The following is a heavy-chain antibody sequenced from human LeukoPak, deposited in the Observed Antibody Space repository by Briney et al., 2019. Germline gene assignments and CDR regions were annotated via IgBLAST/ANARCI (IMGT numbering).Heavy chain of an antibody. CDR3: ARTVDTAMANDAFDI. V-gene: IGHV5-10-1*01. J-gene: IGHJ3*02. CDR2: IDPSDSYT. D-gene: IGHD5-18*01. CDR1: GYSFTSYW. Sequence: GESLRISCKGSGYSFTSYWISWVRQMPGKGLEWMGRIDPSDSYTNYSPSFQGHVTTSADKSISTAYLQWSSLKASDTAMYYCARTVDTAMANDAFDIWGQGTMVTVSS.